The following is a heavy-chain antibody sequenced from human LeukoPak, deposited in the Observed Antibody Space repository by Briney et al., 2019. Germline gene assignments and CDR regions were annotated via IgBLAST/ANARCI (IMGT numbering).Heavy chain of an antibody. CDR2: ISYDGSNK. D-gene: IGHD6-19*01. CDR3: AKDRGYIAVRELDY. J-gene: IGHJ4*02. V-gene: IGHV3-30*18. CDR1: GFTFSSYG. Sequence: GSLRLSCAAPGFTFSSYGMHWGRQAPGQGLEGGAVISYDGSNKYYADSVKGRFTISRDNSKNTLYLQMNSLRAEDTAVYYCAKDRGYIAVRELDYWGQGTLVAVSS.